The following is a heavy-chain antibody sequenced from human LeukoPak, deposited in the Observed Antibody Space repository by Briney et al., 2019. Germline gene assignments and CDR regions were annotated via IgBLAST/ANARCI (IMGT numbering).Heavy chain of an antibody. V-gene: IGHV4-31*03. CDR2: IYYSGST. CDR1: GVSISSGGYY. D-gene: IGHD4-11*01. CDR3: ARGPVRDYSNY. Sequence: KPSETLSLTCTVSGVSISSGGYYWGWIRQPPGKGPEWIGYIYYSGSTYYNPSLKSRLTISLDTSNNQFSLKLSSVTAADTAVYYCARGPVRDYSNYWGQGTLVTVSS. J-gene: IGHJ4*02.